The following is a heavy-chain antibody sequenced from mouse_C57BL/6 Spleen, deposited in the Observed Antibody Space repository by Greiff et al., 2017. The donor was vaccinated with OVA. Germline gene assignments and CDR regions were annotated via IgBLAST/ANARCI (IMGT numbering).Heavy chain of an antibody. CDR2: IYPGDGDT. J-gene: IGHJ4*01. CDR3: ARTTVAPYAMDY. V-gene: IGHV1-80*01. Sequence: QVQLQQSGAELVKPGASVKISCKAYGHAFSSYWMNWVKQRPGKGLEWIGQIYPGDGDTNYNGKFKGKATLTADKSSSTTYMQLSSLTSEYSAVYFCARTTVAPYAMDYWGQGTSVTVSS. D-gene: IGHD1-1*01. CDR1: GHAFSSYW.